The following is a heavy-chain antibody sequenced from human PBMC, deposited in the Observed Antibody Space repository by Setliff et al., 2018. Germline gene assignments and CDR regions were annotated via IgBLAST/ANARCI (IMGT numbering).Heavy chain of an antibody. CDR2: IYSSGSA. Sequence: PSETLSLTCTVSGGSVSSGDYYWSWIRQPPGKGLEWIGYIYSSGSAYYNPSLKSRVSISVDTSKNQFSLKLSSVTAADTAVYYCARESRYYYDNLGTLDYWGQGTLVTVSS. D-gene: IGHD3-22*01. CDR1: GGSVSSGDYY. CDR3: ARESRYYYDNLGTLDY. J-gene: IGHJ4*02. V-gene: IGHV4-30-4*08.